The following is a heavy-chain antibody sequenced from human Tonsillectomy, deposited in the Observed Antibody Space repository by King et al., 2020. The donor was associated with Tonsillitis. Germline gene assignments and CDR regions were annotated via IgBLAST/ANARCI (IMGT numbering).Heavy chain of an antibody. CDR3: ARDSSSGWDGAFAY. J-gene: IGHJ4*02. CDR2: IWYDENKK. CDR1: GFTFRSYG. V-gene: IGHV3-33*08. Sequence: VQLVESGGGVVPPGRSLRLSCAASGFTFRSYGMHWVRQAPGKGLEWVAVIWYDENKKYYADSVKGRFTISRDNSKNTVYLQMNSLRAEDTAVYYCARDSSSGWDGAFAYWGQGTLVTVSS. D-gene: IGHD6-19*01.